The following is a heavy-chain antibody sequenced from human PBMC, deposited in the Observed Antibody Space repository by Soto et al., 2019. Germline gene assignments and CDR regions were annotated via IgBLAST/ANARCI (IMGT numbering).Heavy chain of an antibody. Sequence: EVQVLESGGGLVQPGGSLRLSCEGSGFTVSRHAMTWIRQAPGKGPEWVSTITADGGTYYADSVKGRFAMSRDTSESTVYLQMNSLGAEDTAAYYCAPHVSCSGGSCQYDAFAIRGQGTMVTVSS. CDR3: APHVSCSGGSCQYDAFAI. CDR2: ITADGGT. CDR1: GFTVSRHA. J-gene: IGHJ3*02. D-gene: IGHD2-15*01. V-gene: IGHV3-23*01.